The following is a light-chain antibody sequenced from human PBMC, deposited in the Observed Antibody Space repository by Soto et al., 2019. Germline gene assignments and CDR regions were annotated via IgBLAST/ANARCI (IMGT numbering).Light chain of an antibody. Sequence: QSALTQPASVSGSPGQSITISCTGTSSDVGGYDYVSWYQHHPGKVPKLVIYEVSNRPSRFSNRFSGSKSGNTASLTISGLQTEDEADYYCSSYTDSSTVIFGGGTKVTVL. CDR2: EVS. J-gene: IGLJ2*01. CDR1: SSDVGGYDY. V-gene: IGLV2-14*01. CDR3: SSYTDSSTVI.